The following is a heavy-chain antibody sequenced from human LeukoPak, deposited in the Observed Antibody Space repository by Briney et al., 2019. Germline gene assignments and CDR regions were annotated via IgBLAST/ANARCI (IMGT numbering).Heavy chain of an antibody. CDR1: GGFISSRSYY. CDR2: IYYSRST. J-gene: IGHJ5*02. Sequence: PSETLSLTCTLSGGFISSRSYYWGWIRQPPGKGLEWIGRIYYSRSTYYSPSLKSRVTISVDTSKNQLSLKLSSVTAADTAVYYGGRRARNRHSSSPGDWFDPWGQGTLVTVSS. V-gene: IGHV4-39*01. CDR3: GRRARNRHSSSPGDWFDP. D-gene: IGHD6-13*01.